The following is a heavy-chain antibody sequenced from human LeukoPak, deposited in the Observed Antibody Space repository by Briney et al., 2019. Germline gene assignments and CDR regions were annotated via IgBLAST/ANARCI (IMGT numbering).Heavy chain of an antibody. J-gene: IGHJ4*02. V-gene: IGHV4-4*07. CDR3: AREHSSFFYDY. D-gene: IGHD6-6*01. CDR2: IYYSGST. CDR1: GGSISSYY. Sequence: SETLSLTCTVSGGSISSYYWSWIRQPAGKGLEWIGRIYYSGSTNYNPSLKSRVTISVDTSKNQFSLKLSSVTAADTAVYYCAREHSSFFYDYWGQGTLVTVSS.